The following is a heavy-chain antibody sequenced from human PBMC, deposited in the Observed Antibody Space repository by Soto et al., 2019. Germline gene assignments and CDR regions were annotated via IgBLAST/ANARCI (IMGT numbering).Heavy chain of an antibody. J-gene: IGHJ5*02. V-gene: IGHV1-18*01. CDR1: GYTFTNYG. D-gene: IGHD6-13*01. CDR2: ISAYNGNT. CDR3: ARTRIAAAVGWFDP. Sequence: ASVKVSRKASGYTFTNYGISWVRQAPGQGLEWMGWISAYNGNTNYAQKLQGRVTMTTDTSTSTAYMELRSLRSDDTAVYYCARTRIAAAVGWFDPWGQGTLVTVSS.